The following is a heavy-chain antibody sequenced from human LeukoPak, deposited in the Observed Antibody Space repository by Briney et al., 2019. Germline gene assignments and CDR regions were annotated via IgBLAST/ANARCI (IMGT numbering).Heavy chain of an antibody. V-gene: IGHV3-7*01. CDR2: INPDGSRG. CDR3: AKKDWLQPFY. J-gene: IGHJ4*02. CDR1: GFSFSNSW. D-gene: IGHD5-24*01. Sequence: PGRSLRLSCAASGFSFSNSWMNWVRQAPGQGLEWVANINPDGSRGCYVDSVRGRFTISRDNAKNSLYLQMDSLRAEDAAVYYCAKKDWLQPFYWGQGTLVTVSS.